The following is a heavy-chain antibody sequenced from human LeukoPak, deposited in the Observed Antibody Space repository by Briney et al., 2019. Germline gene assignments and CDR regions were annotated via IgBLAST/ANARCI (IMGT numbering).Heavy chain of an antibody. Sequence: GSLRLSCAASGFTFSDYYMNWIRQTPGKGLEWVSYISSASNNIYYADSVEGRFTISRDNAKNSLYLQMNSLRAEDTAVYYCARAHWGQIDYWGQGTLVTVSS. J-gene: IGHJ4*02. CDR1: GFTFSDYY. D-gene: IGHD3-16*01. CDR3: ARAHWGQIDY. V-gene: IGHV3-11*01. CDR2: ISSASNNI.